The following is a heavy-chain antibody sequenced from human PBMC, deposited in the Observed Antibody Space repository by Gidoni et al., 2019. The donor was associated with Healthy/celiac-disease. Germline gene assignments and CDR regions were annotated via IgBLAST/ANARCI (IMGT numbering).Heavy chain of an antibody. J-gene: IGHJ3*02. V-gene: IGHV3-30*18. CDR2: ISYDGSNK. D-gene: IGHD6-19*01. CDR1: GFTFSSYG. Sequence: QVRLVESGGGGVQPVRSLRRSCAASGFTFSSYGMHWGRQAPGKGLEWVAIISYDGSNKYYADSVKGRFTISRDNSKNTLYLQMNSLRAEDTAVYYCAKDSSGWPYAFDIWGQGTMVTVSS. CDR3: AKDSSGWPYAFDI.